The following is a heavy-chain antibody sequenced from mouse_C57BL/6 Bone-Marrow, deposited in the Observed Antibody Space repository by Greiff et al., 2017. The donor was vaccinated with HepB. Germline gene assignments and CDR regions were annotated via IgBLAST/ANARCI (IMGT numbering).Heavy chain of an antibody. CDR2: FHPYNDDT. Sequence: QVHVMQSGAELVKPGASVKMSCKASGYTFTTYPMEWVKQNPGKSLEWIGNFHPYNDDTKYTEKFKGQATLTVEKSSRTVYVQLSRLTSEDSAVYYCARSNYSWFDYWGQGTLVTVSS. J-gene: IGHJ3*01. V-gene: IGHV1-47*01. CDR1: GYTFTTYP. D-gene: IGHD2-5*01. CDR3: ARSNYSWFDY.